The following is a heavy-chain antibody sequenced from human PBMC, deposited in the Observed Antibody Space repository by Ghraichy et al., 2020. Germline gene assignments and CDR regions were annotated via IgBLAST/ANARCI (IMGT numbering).Heavy chain of an antibody. V-gene: IGHV4-59*08. J-gene: IGHJ4*02. CDR3: ARLPGGSVYYFDS. CDR2: ISDSGHT. D-gene: IGHD1-26*01. Sequence: SETLSLTCTVSSGSISNYYWIWIRQPPGRGLEWIAYISDSGHTLYNPSLQSRVTMSVDTSRDQFSLRLSSVTATDTAVYFCARLPGGSVYYFDSWGQGTQVTVSS. CDR1: SGSISNYY.